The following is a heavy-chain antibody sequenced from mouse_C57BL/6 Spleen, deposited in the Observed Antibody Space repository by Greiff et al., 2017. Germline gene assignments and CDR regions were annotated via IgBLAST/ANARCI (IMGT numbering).Heavy chain of an antibody. CDR1: GYAFTNYL. D-gene: IGHD1-1*01. J-gene: IGHJ4*01. V-gene: IGHV1-54*01. CDR3: ARGGLLLGAMDY. CDR2: INPGSGGT. Sequence: ESGAELVRPGTSVKVSCKASGYAFTNYLIEWVKQRPGQGLEWIGVINPGSGGTNYNEKFKGKATLTADKSSSTAYMQLSSLTSEDSAVYFCARGGLLLGAMDYWGQETSVTVSS.